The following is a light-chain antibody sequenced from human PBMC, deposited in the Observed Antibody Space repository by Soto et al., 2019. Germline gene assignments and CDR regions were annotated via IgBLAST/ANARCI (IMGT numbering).Light chain of an antibody. CDR1: QDVSDY. J-gene: IGKJ4*02. V-gene: IGKV1-33*01. CDR2: DAS. CDR3: QQYDNLPHT. Sequence: EIQMTQSPSSLSASVGDRVTISCQASQDVSDYLDWYQQRPGQAPKLLIYDASTLDTGVPSRFSGSGSGTDFTFTISSLQSEDIAVYYCQQYDNLPHTFGRGTKVDIK.